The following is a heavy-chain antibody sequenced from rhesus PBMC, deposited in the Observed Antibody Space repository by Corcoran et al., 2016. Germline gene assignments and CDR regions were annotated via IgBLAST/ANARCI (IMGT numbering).Heavy chain of an antibody. Sequence: QVQLQESGTGLLKPSETLSLTCAVSGGSITGGYGWGWIRQPPGKGLEGIGSIIYSRNTNYNPSLKIRLTISGDTSKNQFSRRLSSVTAADSAVYYCARYSGSIYGSFDSWGQGVLVTVSS. CDR3: ARYSGSIYGSFDS. CDR1: GGSITGGYG. V-gene: IGHV4-122*02. D-gene: IGHD5-24*01. CDR2: IIYSRNT. J-gene: IGHJ4*01.